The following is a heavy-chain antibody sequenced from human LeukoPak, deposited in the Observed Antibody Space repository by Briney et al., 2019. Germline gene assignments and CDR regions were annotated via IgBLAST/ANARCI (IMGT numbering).Heavy chain of an antibody. D-gene: IGHD3-16*01. V-gene: IGHV4-34*01. J-gene: IGHJ4*02. CDR1: GGSFSGYY. CDR2: INHSGGT. CDR3: ARGRVNVWGSSN. Sequence: SETLSLTCAVYGGSFSGYYWSWIRQPPGKGLEWIGEINHSGGTNYNPSLKSRVTISVDTSKNQFSLKLSSATAADTAVYYCARGRVNVWGSSNWGQGTLVTVSS.